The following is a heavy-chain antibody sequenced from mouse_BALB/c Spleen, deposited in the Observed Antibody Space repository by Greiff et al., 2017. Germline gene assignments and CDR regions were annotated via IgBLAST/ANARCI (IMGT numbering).Heavy chain of an antibody. Sequence: EVLLVESGGGLVQPGGSRKLSCAASGFTFSSFGMHWVRQDPEKGLEWVAYISSGSSTIYYADTVKGRFTISRDNPKNTLFLQMTSLRSEDTAMYYCARHGLYAMDYGGQGTSVTVSS. CDR1: GFTFSSFG. J-gene: IGHJ4*01. CDR2: ISSGSSTI. V-gene: IGHV5-17*02. CDR3: ARHGLYAMDY.